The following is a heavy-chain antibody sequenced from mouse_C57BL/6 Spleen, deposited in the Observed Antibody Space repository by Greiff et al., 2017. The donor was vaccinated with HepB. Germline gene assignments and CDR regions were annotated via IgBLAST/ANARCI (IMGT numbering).Heavy chain of an antibody. CDR2: ISSGGSYT. J-gene: IGHJ4*01. V-gene: IGHV5-6*01. CDR3: ARPGAGAMDY. CDR1: GFTFSSYG. Sequence: EVMLVESGGDLVKPGGSLKLSCAASGFTFSSYGMSWVRQTPDKRLEWVATISSGGSYTYYPDSVKGRFTISRDNAKNTLYLQMSSLKSEDTAMYYCARPGAGAMDYWGQGTSVTVSS.